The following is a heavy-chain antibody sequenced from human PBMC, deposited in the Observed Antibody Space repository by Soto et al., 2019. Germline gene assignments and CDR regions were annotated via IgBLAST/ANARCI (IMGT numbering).Heavy chain of an antibody. D-gene: IGHD6-19*01. CDR3: ARGRYSSGWYGY. CDR1: GFTFSSYD. Sequence: GGSLRLSCAASGFTFSSYDMHWVRQATGKGLEWVSAIGTAGDTYYPGSVKGRFTISRENAKNSLYLQMNSLRAEDTAVYYCARGRYSSGWYGYWGQGTLVTVSS. J-gene: IGHJ4*02. CDR2: IGTAGDT. V-gene: IGHV3-13*01.